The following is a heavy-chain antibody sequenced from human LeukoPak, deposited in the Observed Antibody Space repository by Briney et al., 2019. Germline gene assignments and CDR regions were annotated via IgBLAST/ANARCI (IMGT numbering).Heavy chain of an antibody. Sequence: SETLSLTCTVSGGSIDSYYWSWIRQPAGKGLEWIGRIYTSGSTNYNPSLKSRVTMSVDTSKNQFSLKLSSVTAADTAVYYCARGLSYDFWSGYRGTEYYYYYMDVWGKGTTVTVSS. J-gene: IGHJ6*03. CDR3: ARGLSYDFWSGYRGTEYYYYYMDV. V-gene: IGHV4-4*07. D-gene: IGHD3-3*01. CDR2: IYTSGST. CDR1: GGSIDSYY.